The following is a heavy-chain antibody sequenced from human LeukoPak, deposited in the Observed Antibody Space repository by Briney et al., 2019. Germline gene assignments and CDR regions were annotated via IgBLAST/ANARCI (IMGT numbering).Heavy chain of an antibody. D-gene: IGHD2-15*01. Sequence: GWSLRLSCAACGFTFSNYAMNWVGQAPCKGVDGVSAISGSGGSTSYADSVKGRFTISRDNSKNILYLQVNSLRAEDTAVYYCAKGAMVVVVAPTEFDHWGQGALVTVSS. CDR3: AKGAMVVVVAPTEFDH. V-gene: IGHV3-23*01. J-gene: IGHJ4*02. CDR1: GFTFSNYA. CDR2: ISGSGGST.